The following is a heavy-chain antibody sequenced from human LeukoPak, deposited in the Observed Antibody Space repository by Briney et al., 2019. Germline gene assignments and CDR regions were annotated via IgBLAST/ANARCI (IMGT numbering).Heavy chain of an antibody. V-gene: IGHV4-39*01. CDR1: GGSINSGTYY. CDR2: IHYTGST. J-gene: IGHJ5*02. CDR3: VRHVHSPSFDP. Sequence: SETLSLTCSVSGGSINSGTYYWSWVRLPPEKGLEWIASIHYTGSTYYNPSLKSRSTISRDTPKNQFSLTLTSVIDTDTAVYYCVRHVHSPSFDPWGQGTLVTVSS.